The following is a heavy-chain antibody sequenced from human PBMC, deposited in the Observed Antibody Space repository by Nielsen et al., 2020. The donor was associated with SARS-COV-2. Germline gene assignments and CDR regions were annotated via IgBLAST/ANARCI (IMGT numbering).Heavy chain of an antibody. CDR3: ARGTGEDY. J-gene: IGHJ4*02. D-gene: IGHD1-26*01. Sequence: ASVMVSCKASGYTFTNYGISWVRQAPGQGLEWMGWISAYNGNRNYVQKFQGRVTMTTDTSTNTAYMELRSLKSDDTAVYYCARGTGEDYWGQGTLVTVSS. V-gene: IGHV1-18*01. CDR2: ISAYNGNR. CDR1: GYTFTNYG.